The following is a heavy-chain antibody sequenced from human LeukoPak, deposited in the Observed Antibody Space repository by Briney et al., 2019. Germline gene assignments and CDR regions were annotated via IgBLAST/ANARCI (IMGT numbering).Heavy chain of an antibody. V-gene: IGHV3-11*01. CDR3: AGASCSSTSCYI. D-gene: IGHD2-2*01. Sequence: PGGSLRLSCAASGFTFSDYYMSWIRQAPGKGLEWVSYISSSGSTIYYADSVKGRFTISRDNAKNSLYLQMNSLRAEDTAVYYCAGASCSSTSCYIWGQGTMVTVSS. CDR2: ISSSGSTI. CDR1: GFTFSDYY. J-gene: IGHJ3*02.